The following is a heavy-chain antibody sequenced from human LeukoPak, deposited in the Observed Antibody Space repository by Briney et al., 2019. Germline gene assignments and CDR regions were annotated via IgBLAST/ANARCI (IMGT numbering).Heavy chain of an antibody. Sequence: GGSLRLSCAASGFTFSSYAMSWVRQAPGKGLEWVSAISGSGGSTYYADSVKGRFTISRDNSKNTLYLQMNSLRAEDTAVYYCAKAMRAGYDSSGYYWGQGTLVTVSS. D-gene: IGHD3-22*01. V-gene: IGHV3-23*01. CDR1: GFTFSSYA. CDR2: ISGSGGST. J-gene: IGHJ4*02. CDR3: AKAMRAGYDSSGYY.